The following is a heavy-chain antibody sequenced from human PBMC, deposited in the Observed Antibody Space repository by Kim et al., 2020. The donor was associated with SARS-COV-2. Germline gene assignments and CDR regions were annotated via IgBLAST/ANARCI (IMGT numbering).Heavy chain of an antibody. V-gene: IGHV4-31*03. J-gene: IGHJ6*02. CDR1: GGSISSGGYY. Sequence: SETLSLTCTVSGGSISSGGYYWSWIRQHPGKGLEWIGYIYYSGSTYYNPSLKSRVTISVDTSKNQFSLKLSSVTAADTAVYYCAREPQLRYFDWGKDSYYYGMDVWGQGTTVTVSS. CDR2: IYYSGST. D-gene: IGHD3-9*01. CDR3: AREPQLRYFDWGKDSYYYGMDV.